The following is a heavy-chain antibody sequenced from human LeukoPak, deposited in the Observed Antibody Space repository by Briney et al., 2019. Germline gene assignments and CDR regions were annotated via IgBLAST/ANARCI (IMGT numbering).Heavy chain of an antibody. CDR2: ISSSSSYI. J-gene: IGHJ6*04. CDR3: ARVITMVRGVPYYYGMDV. Sequence: GGSLRLSCAASGFTFSSYSMNWVRLAPGKGLEWVSSISSSSSYIYYADSVKGRFTISRDNAKNSLYLQMNSLRAEDTAVYYCARVITMVRGVPYYYGMDVWGKGTTVTVSS. D-gene: IGHD3-10*01. V-gene: IGHV3-21*01. CDR1: GFTFSSYS.